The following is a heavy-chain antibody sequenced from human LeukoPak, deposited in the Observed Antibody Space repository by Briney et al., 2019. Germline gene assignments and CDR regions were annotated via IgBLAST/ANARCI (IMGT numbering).Heavy chain of an antibody. CDR2: ISGDGRST. V-gene: IGHV3-74*01. Sequence: GGSLKLSCAASGFTFSSYWIHWVRQAPGKGRVWVSRISGDGRSTNYADSVKGRFTISRDNAKNTVYLQMNSLRAEDSAVYSCARGLYDSSFYTLGPWGQGTLVTVSS. D-gene: IGHD3-22*01. CDR1: GFTFSSYW. J-gene: IGHJ5*02. CDR3: ARGLYDSSFYTLGP.